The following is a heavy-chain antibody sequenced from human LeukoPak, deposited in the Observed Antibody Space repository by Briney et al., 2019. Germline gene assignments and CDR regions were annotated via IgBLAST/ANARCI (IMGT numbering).Heavy chain of an antibody. CDR1: GGSISSYY. CDR3: ARVVRAAVLDAAFDI. D-gene: IGHD2-2*01. Sequence: SETLSLTCTVSGGSISSYYWSWIRQPAGKGLEWTGRIYTSGSTNYNPSLKSRVTMSVDTSKNQFSLNLGSVTAADTAVYYCARVVRAAVLDAAFDILGQGTMVTVSS. J-gene: IGHJ3*02. V-gene: IGHV4-4*07. CDR2: IYTSGST.